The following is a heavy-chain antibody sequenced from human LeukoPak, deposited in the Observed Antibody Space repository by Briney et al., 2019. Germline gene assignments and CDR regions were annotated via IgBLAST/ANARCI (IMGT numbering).Heavy chain of an antibody. CDR2: INSDGSST. Sequence: GGSLRLSCAASGFTFSTYWMHWVRQAPGKGLVWVSRINSDGSSTSYADSVKGRFTISRDNANNTLYLQMNSLRAEDTAVYYCAGACSFGSCHAGDYWGQGILVTVSS. D-gene: IGHD2-15*01. V-gene: IGHV3-74*01. CDR3: AGACSFGSCHAGDY. CDR1: GFTFSTYW. J-gene: IGHJ4*02.